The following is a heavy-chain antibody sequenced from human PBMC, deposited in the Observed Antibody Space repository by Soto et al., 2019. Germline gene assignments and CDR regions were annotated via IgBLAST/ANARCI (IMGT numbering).Heavy chain of an antibody. CDR2: INPSGGST. CDR3: ARISRNCSGGSCYSPWGYDLDDY. V-gene: IGHV1-46*03. D-gene: IGHD2-15*01. Sequence: GASVKVSCKASGYTFTSYYIHWVRQAPGQGLEWMGIINPSGGSTSYAQKFQGRATMTRDTSTSTVYMELSSLRSEDTAVYYCARISRNCSGGSCYSPWGYDLDDYWGQGTLVTVSS. J-gene: IGHJ4*02. CDR1: GYTFTSYY.